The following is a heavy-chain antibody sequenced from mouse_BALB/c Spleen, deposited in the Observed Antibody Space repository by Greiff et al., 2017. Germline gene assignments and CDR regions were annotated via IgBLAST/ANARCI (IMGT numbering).Heavy chain of an antibody. D-gene: IGHD2-13*01. CDR3: ARGRTRSRAMDY. CDR2: IYPGNVNT. J-gene: IGHJ4*01. Sequence: VQLQESGPELVKPGASVRISCTASGYTFTSYYIHWVKQRPGQGLEWIGWIYPGNVNTKYNEKFKGKATLTADKSSSTAYMQLSSLTSEDSAVYFCARGRTRSRAMDYWGQGTSVTVSS. V-gene: IGHV1S56*01. CDR1: GYTFTSYY.